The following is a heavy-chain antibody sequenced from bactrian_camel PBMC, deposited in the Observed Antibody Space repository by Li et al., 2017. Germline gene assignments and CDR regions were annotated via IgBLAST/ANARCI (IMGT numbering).Heavy chain of an antibody. D-gene: IGHD6*01. J-gene: IGHJ4*01. CDR1: GFTFSRYD. CDR3: ASAAYNSNWSRLEKRYYKY. V-gene: IGHV3S40*01. CDR2: LVRGGAA. Sequence: VQLVESGGGLVQPGGSLRLSCAASGFTFSRYDMIWVRQAPGKGLEWVASLVRGGAANYTDSVKGRFTISKDNARNTLALQMNSLKPEDSAMYYCASAAYNSNWSRLEKRYYKYWGQGTQVTVS.